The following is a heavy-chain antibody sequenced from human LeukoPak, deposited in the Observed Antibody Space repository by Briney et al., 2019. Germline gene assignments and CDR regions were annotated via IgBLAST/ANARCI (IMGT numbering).Heavy chain of an antibody. J-gene: IGHJ4*02. D-gene: IGHD3-22*01. V-gene: IGHV3-30*04. CDR1: GFTFSSYA. CDR2: ISYDGSNK. Sequence: GGSLRLSCAASGFTFSSYAMHWVRQAPGKGLEWVAVISYDGSNKYYADSVKGRFTISRDNSKNTLYLQMNSLRAEDTAVYYCAGGSMIVVAKGFDYWGQGTLVTVSS. CDR3: AGGSMIVVAKGFDY.